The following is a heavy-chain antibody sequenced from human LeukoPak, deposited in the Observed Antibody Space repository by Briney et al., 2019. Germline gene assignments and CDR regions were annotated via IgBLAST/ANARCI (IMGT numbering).Heavy chain of an antibody. D-gene: IGHD3-16*02. CDR2: IYYSGRN. J-gene: IGHJ4*02. V-gene: IGHV4-31*03. Sequence: SETLSLTCTLSGGSISSGGYYWNWIRKHPEKRLEWIGYIYYSGRNYSNPSLQSRVTISVQTSQHQCSLKLSSVSAADTAIYYCAGMVGLLLGELSFHYWGQGTLVTVSS. CDR3: AGMVGLLLGELSFHY. CDR1: GGSISSGGYY.